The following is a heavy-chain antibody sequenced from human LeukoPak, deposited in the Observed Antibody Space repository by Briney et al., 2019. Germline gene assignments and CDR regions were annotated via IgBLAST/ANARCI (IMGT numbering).Heavy chain of an antibody. CDR1: GFTVSRNY. CDR2: IYSGGST. J-gene: IGHJ5*02. D-gene: IGHD1-14*01. Sequence: GGSLRLSCAASGFTVSRNYMSWVRQAPGKGLEWVSVIYSGGSTYYADSVKGRFTISRDNSKNTLYLQMNSLRAEGTAVYYCATLNPGNWFDPWGQGTLVTVSS. CDR3: ATLNPGNWFDP. V-gene: IGHV3-53*01.